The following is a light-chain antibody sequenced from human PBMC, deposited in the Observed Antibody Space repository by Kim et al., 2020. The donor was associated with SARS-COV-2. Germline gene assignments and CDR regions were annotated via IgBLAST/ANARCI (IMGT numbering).Light chain of an antibody. V-gene: IGKV3-11*01. CDR1: QSIDNY. J-gene: IGKJ4*01. Sequence: SPGERATHSCRASQSIDNYLAWYQQKPGQAPRLLIYDTSNRATGIPARFSGSGSGTDFTLTISSLEPEDSAVYYCQQRSRWPPLTFGGGTKVDIK. CDR2: DTS. CDR3: QQRSRWPPLT.